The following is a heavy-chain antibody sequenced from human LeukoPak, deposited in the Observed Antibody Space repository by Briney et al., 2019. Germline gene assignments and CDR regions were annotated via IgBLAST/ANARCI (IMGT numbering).Heavy chain of an antibody. Sequence: SETLSLTCSISDDSINNDRYFWAWIRQPPGKGLEWIASINYSGRTYYNPSLNSRLIILVDTAKRQFSLKLTSVTAADTAMYYCARVSGYDWESFYDYWGQGSLVTVSS. J-gene: IGHJ4*02. CDR2: INYSGRT. CDR3: ARVSGYDWESFYDY. D-gene: IGHD5-12*01. V-gene: IGHV4-39*07. CDR1: DDSINNDRYF.